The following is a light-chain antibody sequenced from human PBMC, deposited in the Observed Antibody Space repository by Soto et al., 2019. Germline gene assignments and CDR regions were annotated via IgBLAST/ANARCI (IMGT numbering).Light chain of an antibody. CDR2: HVT. CDR3: CSLTTSHTYV. CDR1: SSDIGHYDY. Sequence: QSLLTQPASVSVSPGQSITISCTGTSSDIGHYDYVSWYQQHPGKAPKLMIYHVTYRPSGVSNRYSGSKSGNSASLTISGLQADDEADYYCCSLTTSHTYVFGSGTKVTVL. J-gene: IGLJ1*01. V-gene: IGLV2-14*03.